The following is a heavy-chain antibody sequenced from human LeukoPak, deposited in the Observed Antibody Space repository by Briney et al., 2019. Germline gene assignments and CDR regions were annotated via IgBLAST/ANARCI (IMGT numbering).Heavy chain of an antibody. CDR1: GGSFSGYY. V-gene: IGHV4-34*01. CDR2: INHSGST. J-gene: IGHJ4*02. D-gene: IGHD2-2*01. Sequence: SETLSLTCAVYGGSFSGYYWSWIRQPPGKGLEWIGEINHSGSTNYNPSLKSRVTISVDTSKNQFSLKLSSVTAADTAVYYCARRDIVVVPAAFDYWSQGTLVTVSS. CDR3: ARRDIVVVPAAFDY.